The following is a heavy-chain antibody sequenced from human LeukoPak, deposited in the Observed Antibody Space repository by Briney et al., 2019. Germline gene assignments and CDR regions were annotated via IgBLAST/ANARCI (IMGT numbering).Heavy chain of an antibody. CDR1: GYIFTNYY. J-gene: IGHJ1*01. V-gene: IGHV1-18*01. D-gene: IGHD1-26*01. Sequence: ASVKVSCKASGYIFTNYYMHWVRQAPGQGLEWMGWISAYNGNTNYAQKLQGRVTKTTDTSTSTAYMELRSLRSDDTAVYYCARDSSSGSYYGYFQHWGQGTLVTVSS. CDR2: ISAYNGNT. CDR3: ARDSSSGSYYGYFQH.